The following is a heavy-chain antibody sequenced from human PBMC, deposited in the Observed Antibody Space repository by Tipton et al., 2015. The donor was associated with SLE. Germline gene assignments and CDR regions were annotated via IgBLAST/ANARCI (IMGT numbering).Heavy chain of an antibody. CDR1: GYTFTSYG. D-gene: IGHD3-3*01. CDR3: ARAVEWLVEHAQYNWFDP. Sequence: QSGAEVKKPGASVKVSCKASGYTFTSYGISWVRQAPGQGLEWMGWISAYNGNTNYARKLQGRVTMTTDTSTSTAYMELRSLRSDDTAVYYCARAVEWLVEHAQYNWFDPWGQGTLVTVSS. CDR2: ISAYNGNT. V-gene: IGHV1-18*01. J-gene: IGHJ5*02.